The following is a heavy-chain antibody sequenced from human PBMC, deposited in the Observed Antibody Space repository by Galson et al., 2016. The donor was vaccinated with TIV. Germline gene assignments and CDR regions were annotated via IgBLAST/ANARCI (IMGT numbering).Heavy chain of an antibody. D-gene: IGHD6-6*01. CDR3: TRGIAARPAIAVGAFDV. V-gene: IGHV4-59*01. Sequence: TLSLTCTVSGDSMTSYYWNWFRQSPGKGLEWIAYIYSSGGTNSNPSLRSRLTISVDTSKNQFSLRLYSVTAADTAIYYCTRGIAARPAIAVGAFDVWGPGTMVAVSS. J-gene: IGHJ3*01. CDR2: IYSSGGT. CDR1: GDSMTSYY.